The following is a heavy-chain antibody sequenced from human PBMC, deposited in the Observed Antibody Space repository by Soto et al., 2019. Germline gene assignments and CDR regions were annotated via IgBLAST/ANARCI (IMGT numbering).Heavy chain of an antibody. CDR1: GGSFSGYY. V-gene: IGHV4-34*01. J-gene: IGHJ5*02. D-gene: IGHD2-2*01. CDR3: ARGPPIVVVPAATNWFDP. Sequence: TLSLTCAVYGGSFSGYYWSWIRQPPGKGLEWIGEINHSENTNYNPSLKSRVTISVDTSKNQFSLKLSSVTAADTAVYYCARGPPIVVVPAATNWFDPWGQGTLVTVSS. CDR2: INHSENT.